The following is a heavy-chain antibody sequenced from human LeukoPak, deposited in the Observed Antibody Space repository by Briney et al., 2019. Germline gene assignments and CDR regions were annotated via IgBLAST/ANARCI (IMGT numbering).Heavy chain of an antibody. CDR2: IKPNSGGT. J-gene: IGHJ5*01. D-gene: IGHD6-25*01. Sequence: ASVKVSCKASGYTFTGYTLHWVRQAPGEGLECMGWIKPNSGGTKFAQKFQGRVTLTRDASISTAYMELSSLRLDDTAVYYCARQSFPGTAAAGLRWFDSWGQGTLVTVSS. V-gene: IGHV1-2*02. CDR3: ARQSFPGTAAAGLRWFDS. CDR1: GYTFTGYT.